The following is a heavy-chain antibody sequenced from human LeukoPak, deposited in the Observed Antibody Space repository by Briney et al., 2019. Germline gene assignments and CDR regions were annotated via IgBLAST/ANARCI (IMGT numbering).Heavy chain of an antibody. J-gene: IGHJ5*02. CDR2: INPGDSDT. V-gene: IGHV5-51*01. D-gene: IGHD3-10*01. Sequence: GESLKISCQASGYSFTSSWIGWARQMPGRGLEWMAIINPGDSDTRYSPSFQGQVTISADKSISTVYLQWGSLKASDTAMYYCARQPGAGWFDPWGQGTLVTVSS. CDR3: ARQPGAGWFDP. CDR1: GYSFTSSW.